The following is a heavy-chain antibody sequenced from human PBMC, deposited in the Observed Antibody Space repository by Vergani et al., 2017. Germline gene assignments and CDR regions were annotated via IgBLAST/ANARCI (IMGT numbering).Heavy chain of an antibody. D-gene: IGHD3-9*01. V-gene: IGHV4-38-2*01. Sequence: QVQLQESGPGLVKPPETLSLTCAVSGFSIDNGYYWDWIRQPPGKGLEWIGSIYRTGRTHFNPSLKSRVTISVDTSNNSFSLRLNSLTAADTAVYYCARRSCIVYDIFSGTQYFFDCWGQGTLVTVSS. CDR1: GFSIDNGYY. CDR3: ARRSCIVYDIFSGTQYFFDC. J-gene: IGHJ4*02. CDR2: IYRTGRT.